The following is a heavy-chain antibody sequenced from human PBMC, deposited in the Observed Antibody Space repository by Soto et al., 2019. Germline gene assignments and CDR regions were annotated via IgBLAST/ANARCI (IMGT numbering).Heavy chain of an antibody. CDR1: GGSISSSNW. J-gene: IGHJ4*02. D-gene: IGHD6-19*01. Sequence: PSETLSLTCAVSGGSISSSNWWSWVRQPPGKGLEWIGEIYHSGSTNYNPSLKSRVTISVDKSKNQFSLKLSSVTAADTAVYYCARDRRVAVAGTVPPYYFDYWGQGTLVTVSS. CDR3: ARDRRVAVAGTVPPYYFDY. CDR2: IYHSGST. V-gene: IGHV4-4*02.